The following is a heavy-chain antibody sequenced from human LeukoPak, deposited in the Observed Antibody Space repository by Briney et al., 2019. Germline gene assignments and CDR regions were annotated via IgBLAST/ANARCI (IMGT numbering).Heavy chain of an antibody. J-gene: IGHJ4*02. CDR3: AHRLRGSSGWDFDY. Sequence: SGPTLVNPTQTLTLTCTFSGFSLTTSGVGVGWIRQPPGKALEWLAVTYWDDDKRYSPSLKSRLTITKDTSKNQVVLTMTNMDPVDTATYYCAHRLRGSSGWDFDYWGQGTLVTVSS. CDR1: GFSLTTSGVG. V-gene: IGHV2-5*02. CDR2: TYWDDDK. D-gene: IGHD6-19*01.